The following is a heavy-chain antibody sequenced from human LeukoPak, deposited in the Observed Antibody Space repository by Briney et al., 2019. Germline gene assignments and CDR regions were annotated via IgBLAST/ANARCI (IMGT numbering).Heavy chain of an antibody. J-gene: IGHJ4*02. CDR2: IYSGGST. D-gene: IGHD3/OR15-3a*01. V-gene: IGHV3-53*01. CDR3: ARDQFAFGRFDY. Sequence: PGGSLRLSCAASGFTVSSNYMSWVRQAPGKGLEWVAVIYSGGSTYYADSVKGRFTISRDSSKNTLYLQMNSLRAEDTAVYYCARDQFAFGRFDYWGQGTLVTVSS. CDR1: GFTVSSNY.